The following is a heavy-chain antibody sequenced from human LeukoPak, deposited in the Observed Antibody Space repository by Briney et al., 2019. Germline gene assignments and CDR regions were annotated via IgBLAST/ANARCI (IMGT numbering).Heavy chain of an antibody. Sequence: SETLSLTCAVYGGSFSGYYWNWIRQPPGKGLEWIGEINHSGSTTYNRSLKSRVTISLDTSKNQFSLKLSTVTAADTAVYYCARTLDSLRYIVRRPYSMDVWGQGTTVTVSS. CDR1: GGSFSGYY. CDR3: ARTLDSLRYIVRRPYSMDV. V-gene: IGHV4-34*01. J-gene: IGHJ6*02. D-gene: IGHD3-16*02. CDR2: INHSGST.